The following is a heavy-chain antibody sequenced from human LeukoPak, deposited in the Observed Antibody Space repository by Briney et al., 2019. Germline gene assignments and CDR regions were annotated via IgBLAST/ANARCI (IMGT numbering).Heavy chain of an antibody. J-gene: IGHJ4*02. CDR1: GFTFSSYG. CDR3: AKDPLFEGWLTYYFDY. Sequence: GGSLRLSCAASGFTFSSYGMHWVRQAPGKGLEWVVFIRYDGSNKYYADSVKGRFTISRDNSKNTLYLQMNSLRAEDTAVYYCAKDPLFEGWLTYYFDYWGQGTLVTVSS. V-gene: IGHV3-30*02. CDR2: IRYDGSNK. D-gene: IGHD6-19*01.